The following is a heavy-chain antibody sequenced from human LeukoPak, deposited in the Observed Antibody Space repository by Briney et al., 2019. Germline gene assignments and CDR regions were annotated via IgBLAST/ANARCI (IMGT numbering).Heavy chain of an antibody. CDR2: ISAYNGNT. CDR1: GYTFTSYG. D-gene: IGHD4-17*01. V-gene: IGHV1-18*01. Sequence: ASVTVSCKASGYTFTSYGISWVRQAPGQGLEWMGWISAYNGNTNYAQKLQGRVTMTRNTSISTAYMELSSLRSEDTAVYYCAKDTVPKDYWGQGTLVTVSS. J-gene: IGHJ4*02. CDR3: AKDTVPKDY.